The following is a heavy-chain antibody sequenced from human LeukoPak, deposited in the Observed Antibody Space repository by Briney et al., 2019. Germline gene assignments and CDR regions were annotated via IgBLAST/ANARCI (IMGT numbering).Heavy chain of an antibody. D-gene: IGHD3-10*01. J-gene: IGHJ4*02. CDR2: ISSTSSFI. CDR1: GFTFSSYS. Sequence: GGSLRLSCAASGFTFSSYSMNWVRQAPGKGLEWVSSISSTSSFIYYADSVKGRFTISRDNAKNSLYLQMSSLRAEDTAVYYCARDRGAEVAWFVNYWGQGTLVTVSS. V-gene: IGHV3-21*01. CDR3: ARDRGAEVAWFVNY.